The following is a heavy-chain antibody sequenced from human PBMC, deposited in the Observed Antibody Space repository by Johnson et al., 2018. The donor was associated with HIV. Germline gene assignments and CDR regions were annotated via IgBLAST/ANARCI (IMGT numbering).Heavy chain of an antibody. V-gene: IGHV3-7*05. J-gene: IGHJ3*02. Sequence: EVQLVESGGGVVQPGRSLRLSCAASGFTFSSYWMSWVRQAPGKGLEWVANIQQDGSEKYYVDSVKGRFTISRDNAKNSLYLQMNSLRAEDTAVYYCARAWVNYYDSPDAFDIWGQGTMVTVSS. CDR2: IQQDGSEK. D-gene: IGHD3-22*01. CDR3: ARAWVNYYDSPDAFDI. CDR1: GFTFSSYW.